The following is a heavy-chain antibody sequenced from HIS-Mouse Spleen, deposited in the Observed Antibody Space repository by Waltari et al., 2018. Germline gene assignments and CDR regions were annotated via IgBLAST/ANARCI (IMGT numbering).Heavy chain of an antibody. V-gene: IGHV4-31*03. CDR3: ARSPYYEFWSGYSDNWFDP. D-gene: IGHD3-3*01. CDR1: GGSISSGGYY. Sequence: QVQLQESGPGLVKPSQTLSLTCTVSGGSISSGGYYWSWIRQHPGKGLEWIGYIYYSGSTDYNPSLKSRVTISVDTSKNQFSLKLSSVTAAVTAVYYCARSPYYEFWSGYSDNWFDPWGQGTLVTVSS. J-gene: IGHJ5*02. CDR2: IYYSGST.